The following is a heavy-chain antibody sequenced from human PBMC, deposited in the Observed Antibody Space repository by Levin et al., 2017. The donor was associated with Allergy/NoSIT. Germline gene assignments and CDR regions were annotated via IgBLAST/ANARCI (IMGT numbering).Heavy chain of an antibody. CDR1: GGSISSSSYY. D-gene: IGHD6-13*01. CDR3: ARVEAYSSSWYEDYFDY. Sequence: SETLSLTCTVSGGSISSSSYYWGWIRQPPGKGLEWIGSIYYSGSTYYNPSLKSRVTISVDTSKNQFSLKLSSVTAADTAVYYCARVEAYSSSWYEDYFDYWGQGTLVTVSS. CDR2: IYYSGST. V-gene: IGHV4-39*07. J-gene: IGHJ4*02.